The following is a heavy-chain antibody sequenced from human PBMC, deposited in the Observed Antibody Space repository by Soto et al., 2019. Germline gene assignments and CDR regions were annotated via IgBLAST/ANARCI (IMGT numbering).Heavy chain of an antibody. J-gene: IGHJ6*02. V-gene: IGHV1-69*13. CDR1: GGTFSSYA. CDR3: ARDTWGRSNWNVVGMDV. Sequence: SVKVSCKASGGTFSSYAISWVRQAPGQGLEWMGGIIPIFGTADYAQKFQGRVTIPADESTSTANMELSSLRSEDTAVYYCARDTWGRSNWNVVGMDVWGQGTTVTVSS. CDR2: IIPIFGTA. D-gene: IGHD1-1*01.